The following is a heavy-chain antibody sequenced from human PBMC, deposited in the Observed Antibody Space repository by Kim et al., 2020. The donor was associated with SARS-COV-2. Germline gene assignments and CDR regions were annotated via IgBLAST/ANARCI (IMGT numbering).Heavy chain of an antibody. Sequence: GGSLRLSCAASGFTFSSYEMNWVRQAPGKGLEWVSYMNGDGSTIKYADSVKGRFTISRDNAKKSLYLQMNSLRAEDTAVYYCATSRRPGEYAPEYFDYWGQGTLVTVST. D-gene: IGHD2-2*01. CDR3: ATSRRPGEYAPEYFDY. CDR1: GFTFSSYE. CDR2: MNGDGSTI. J-gene: IGHJ4*02. V-gene: IGHV3-48*03.